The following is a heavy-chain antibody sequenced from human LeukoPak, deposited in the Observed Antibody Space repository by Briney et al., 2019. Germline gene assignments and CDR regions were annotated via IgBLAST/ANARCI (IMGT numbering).Heavy chain of an antibody. CDR2: IFYTGST. V-gene: IGHV4-59*12. J-gene: IGHJ3*02. D-gene: IGHD3-10*01. CDR3: AKSNGYGLIDI. CDR1: GGSISSYY. Sequence: SETLSLTCTGSGGSISSYYWSWIRQAPGKGLEWIGYIFYTGSTYYSPSLKSRVTISLDTSRNQFSLRLNSVTAADTAVYYCAKSNGYGLIDIWGQGTMVTVSS.